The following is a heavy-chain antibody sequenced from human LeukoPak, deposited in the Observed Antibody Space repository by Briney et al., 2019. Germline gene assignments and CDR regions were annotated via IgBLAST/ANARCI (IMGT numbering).Heavy chain of an antibody. CDR1: GYSINSGYY. CDR3: ARPTYSGSYSGAFDI. D-gene: IGHD1-26*01. Sequence: SETLSLTCAVSGYSINSGYYWGWIRQPPGKGLEWIGSIYHSGSTYYNPSLKSRVTISVDTSKNQFSLKLSSVTAADTAVYYCARPTYSGSYSGAFDIWGQGTMVTVSS. V-gene: IGHV4-38-2*01. CDR2: IYHSGST. J-gene: IGHJ3*02.